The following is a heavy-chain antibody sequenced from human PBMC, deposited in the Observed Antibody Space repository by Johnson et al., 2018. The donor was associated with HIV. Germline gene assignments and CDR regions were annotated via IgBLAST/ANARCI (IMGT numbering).Heavy chain of an antibody. J-gene: IGHJ3*02. Sequence: VQLVESGGGVVQPGGSLRLSCAVSGFTFSSYGMHWVRQAPGKGLEWVAFIRYDGSNKYYADSVKGRFTISRDNSMHTMYLQMNSLRAEDTAVYYCARDDDAFDIWGQGTMVTVSS. CDR1: GFTFSSYG. CDR2: IRYDGSNK. CDR3: ARDDDAFDI. V-gene: IGHV3-30*02.